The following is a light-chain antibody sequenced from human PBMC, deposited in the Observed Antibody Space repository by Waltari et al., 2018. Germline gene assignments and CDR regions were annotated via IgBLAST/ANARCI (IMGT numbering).Light chain of an antibody. Sequence: QSALNQPASVSGSPGQSITISCPVTSSDVANYKRVSWYQQHPGKDPKLMIYAVSKRPSGVSERFSGSKSGDMASLTISGLQPEDEAEYFCSSYAGSSKGVFGGGTKVTVL. CDR3: SSYAGSSKGV. CDR1: SSDVANYKR. J-gene: IGLJ2*01. V-gene: IGLV2-23*02. CDR2: AVS.